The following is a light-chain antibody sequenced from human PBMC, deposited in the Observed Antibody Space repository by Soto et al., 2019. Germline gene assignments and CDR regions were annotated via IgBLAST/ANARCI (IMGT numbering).Light chain of an antibody. V-gene: IGKV1-5*01. Sequence: DIKMTQSLSTMSASVGDRVTITCRASQSITRWLAWYQQKPGEAPKLLIYDASSLESGVPSRFSGSGSGTEFTLTISSLQPDDFATYYGQQYNHYSGLTFGGGTKWEIK. CDR3: QQYNHYSGLT. CDR1: QSITRW. J-gene: IGKJ4*01. CDR2: DAS.